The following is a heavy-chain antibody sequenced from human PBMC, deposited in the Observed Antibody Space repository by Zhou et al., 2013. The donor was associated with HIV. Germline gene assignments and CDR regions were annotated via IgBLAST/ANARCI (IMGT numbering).Heavy chain of an antibody. J-gene: IGHJ4*02. D-gene: IGHD1-1*01. Sequence: QVQLVQSGAEVKKPGASVKVSCKASGYNFTNYAISWVRQAPGQGLEWMGWISGVRQAPGQGLEWLGWSSSHKDNTNYAQKFQGRVTMTTDTSTSTAYMELRGLTSDDTAVYYCTRDGGSDWSDSGSDYWGQGTLVTVSS. V-gene: IGHV1-18*01. CDR1: GYNFTNYA. CDR2: SSSHKDNT. CDR3: TRDGGSDWSDSGSDY.